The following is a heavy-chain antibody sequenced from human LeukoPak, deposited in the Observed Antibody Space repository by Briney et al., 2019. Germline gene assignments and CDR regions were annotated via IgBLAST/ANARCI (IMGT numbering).Heavy chain of an antibody. V-gene: IGHV3-33*01. CDR2: IWYDGSKK. J-gene: IGHJ4*02. D-gene: IGHD1-7*01. CDR1: RFTFKNYG. Sequence: GGSLRLSCAASRFTFKNYGMHWVRQAPGKGLEWVAVIWYDGSKKYYADSVKGRFTISRDNSKNTVHLEMNSLRVEDTAVYYCARSLGETTFDFWGQGTLVTVSP. CDR3: ARSLGETTFDF.